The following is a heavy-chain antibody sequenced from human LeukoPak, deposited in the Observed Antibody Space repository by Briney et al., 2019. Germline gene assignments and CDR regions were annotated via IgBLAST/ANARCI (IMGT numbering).Heavy chain of an antibody. Sequence: SVKVSCKASGGTFSSYAISWVRQAPGQGLEWMGGIIPIFGTANYAQKFQGRVTITTDESTSTAYMELSSLRSEDTAVYYCARDLGIGAAGTAYWGQGTLLTVSS. J-gene: IGHJ4*02. CDR1: GGTFSSYA. D-gene: IGHD6-13*01. V-gene: IGHV1-69*05. CDR2: IIPIFGTA. CDR3: ARDLGIGAAGTAY.